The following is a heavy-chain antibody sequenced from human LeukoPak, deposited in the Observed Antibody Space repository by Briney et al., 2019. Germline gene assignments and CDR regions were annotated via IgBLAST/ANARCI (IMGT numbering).Heavy chain of an antibody. D-gene: IGHD4-17*01. V-gene: IGHV4-59*01. Sequence: SETLSLTCTVSGGSISSYYWSWLRQPPGKGLEWIGYIYYSGSTNYNPSLKSRVTISVDTSKNQFSLKLSSVTAADTAVYYCARDRVPYGDSNNWFDPWGQGTLVTVSS. J-gene: IGHJ5*02. CDR2: IYYSGST. CDR1: GGSISSYY. CDR3: ARDRVPYGDSNNWFDP.